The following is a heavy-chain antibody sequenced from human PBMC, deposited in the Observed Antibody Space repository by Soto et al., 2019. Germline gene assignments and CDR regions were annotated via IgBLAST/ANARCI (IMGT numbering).Heavy chain of an antibody. CDR2: IYYSGST. V-gene: IGHV4-59*01. D-gene: IGHD3-3*01. CDR3: ARSEWLFDY. CDR1: GGSTISYY. J-gene: IGHJ4*02. Sequence: SETLSLTGTVSGGSTISYYWIWIRQPPGKGLEWIGYIYYSGSTNYNPSLKSRVTISVDTSKNQFSLKLSSVTAADTAVYYCARSEWLFDYWGQGTLVTVSS.